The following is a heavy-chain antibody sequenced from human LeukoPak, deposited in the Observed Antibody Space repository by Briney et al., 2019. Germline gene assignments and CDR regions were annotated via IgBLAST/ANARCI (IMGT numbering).Heavy chain of an antibody. J-gene: IGHJ3*02. V-gene: IGHV3-23*01. Sequence: GGSLRLSCAASGFTFSSYSMSWVRQAPGKGLEWVSASSGSGGSTYYAYSVTGRFTISRDSAKNTLYLQMNSLRAEDTAVYYCAKDNEYYYDSSAAFDIWGQGTMVTVSS. CDR1: GFTFSSYS. CDR3: AKDNEYYYDSSAAFDI. D-gene: IGHD3-22*01. CDR2: SSGSGGST.